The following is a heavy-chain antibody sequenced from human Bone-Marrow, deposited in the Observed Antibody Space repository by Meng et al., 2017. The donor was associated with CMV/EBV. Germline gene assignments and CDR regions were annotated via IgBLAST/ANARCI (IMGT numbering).Heavy chain of an antibody. D-gene: IGHD6-6*01. Sequence: GGSLRLSCEASGFNFDDYGMSWVRQAPGKGLEWVSGINWSGNRGYADSVKGRFTISRDNAKNSLYLQMNSLRAEDTALYYCGREYIAVREYHYGMDVWGRGPTV. J-gene: IGHJ6*02. CDR2: INWSGNR. CDR3: GREYIAVREYHYGMDV. CDR1: GFNFDDYG. V-gene: IGHV3-20*04.